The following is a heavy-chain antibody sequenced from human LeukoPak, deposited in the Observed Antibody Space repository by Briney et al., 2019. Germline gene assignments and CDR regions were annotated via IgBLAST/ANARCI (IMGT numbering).Heavy chain of an antibody. CDR3: ARTAFDWSQVGGNWFDP. D-gene: IGHD3-9*01. CDR2: ISSSGSNI. J-gene: IGHJ5*02. V-gene: IGHV3-48*04. Sequence: GGSLRLSCAASGFTFSSYSLSWVRQAPGKGLEWISYISSSGSNIDYADSVKGRFTISRDNGKNSLYLQMNSLRAEDTAVYYCARTAFDWSQVGGNWFDPWGQGTLVTVSS. CDR1: GFTFSSYS.